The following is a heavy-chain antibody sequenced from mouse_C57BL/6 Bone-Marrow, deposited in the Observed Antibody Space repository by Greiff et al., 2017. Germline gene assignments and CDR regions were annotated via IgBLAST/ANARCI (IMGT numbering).Heavy chain of an antibody. CDR2: INPSSGYT. V-gene: IGHV1-4*01. D-gene: IGHD2-2*01. Sequence: QVQLQQSGAELARPGASVKMSCKASGYTFTSYTMHWVKQRPGQGLEWIGYINPSSGYTKYNQKFKDQATLTADKSSSTAYMQLSSLTSEDSAVYYCARWLPWYWYFDGWGTGTTVTVSS. J-gene: IGHJ1*03. CDR1: GYTFTSYT. CDR3: ARWLPWYWYFDG.